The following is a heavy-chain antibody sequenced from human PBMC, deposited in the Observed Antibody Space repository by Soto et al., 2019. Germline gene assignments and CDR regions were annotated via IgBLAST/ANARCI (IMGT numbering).Heavy chain of an antibody. Sequence: ASVTVSCKASGYTFTGYYMHWVRQAPGQGLEWMGWINPNSGGTNYAQKFQGWVTMTRDTSISTAYMELSRLRSDDTAVYYCARGASTYSSGRSCWYYFDYWGQGTLVTVSS. CDR3: ARGASTYSSGRSCWYYFDY. CDR2: INPNSGGT. D-gene: IGHD2-15*01. J-gene: IGHJ4*02. CDR1: GYTFTGYY. V-gene: IGHV1-2*04.